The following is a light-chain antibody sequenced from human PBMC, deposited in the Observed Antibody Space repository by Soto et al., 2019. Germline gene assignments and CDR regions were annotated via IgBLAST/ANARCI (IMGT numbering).Light chain of an antibody. J-gene: IGKJ4*01. V-gene: IGKV1D-16*01. CDR2: GAS. CDR1: QNISTW. CDR3: QQYDTYPVT. Sequence: DIQMTQSPSSLSASVGDRVTITCRASQNISTWLVWYQERPGKAPKSLIFGASSLERGVPSRFSGSGSGTDFTLTIISLQPEDFATYYCQQYDTYPVTFGGGTKVEI.